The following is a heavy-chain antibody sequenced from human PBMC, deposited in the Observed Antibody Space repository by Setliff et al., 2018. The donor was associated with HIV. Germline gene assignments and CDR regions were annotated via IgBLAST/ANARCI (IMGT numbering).Heavy chain of an antibody. D-gene: IGHD6-6*01. CDR1: GYTFASFG. CDR3: ARGMDDSRSSVWYY. CDR2: IGGDNGIP. Sequence: GASVKVSCKASGYTFASFGISWVRQAPGQGPEWVGWIGGDNGIPSYAQKLRDRVTLTADTSTKTVFMELRSLRSVDTAVYYCARGMDDSRSSVWYYWGQGTLVTVSS. J-gene: IGHJ4*02. V-gene: IGHV1-18*01.